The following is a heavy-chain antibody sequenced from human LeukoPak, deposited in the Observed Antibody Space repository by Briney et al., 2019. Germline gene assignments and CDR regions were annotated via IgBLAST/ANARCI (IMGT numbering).Heavy chain of an antibody. CDR3: ARGSGNDILTGLYYFDY. CDR2: IWYDGSNK. Sequence: GGSLRLSCAASGFTFSSYGMHWVRQAPGKGLEWVAVIWYDGSNKYYADSVKGRFTISRDNSKNTLYLQMNSLRAEDTAVYYCARGSGNDILTGLYYFDYWGQGTLVTVSS. J-gene: IGHJ4*02. CDR1: GFTFSSYG. D-gene: IGHD3-9*01. V-gene: IGHV3-33*01.